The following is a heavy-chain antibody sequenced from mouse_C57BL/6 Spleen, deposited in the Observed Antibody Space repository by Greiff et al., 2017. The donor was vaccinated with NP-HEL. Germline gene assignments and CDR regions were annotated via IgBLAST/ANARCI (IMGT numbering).Heavy chain of an antibody. D-gene: IGHD4-1*01. CDR2: IDPSDSET. CDR1: GYTFTSYW. Sequence: VQLQQPGAELVRPGSSVKLSCTASGYTFTSYWMHWVKQRPIQGLEWIGNIDPSDSETHYNQKFKDKATLTVDKSSSTAYMQLSSLTSEDSAVYYCASGTELDDWGQGTTLTVSS. V-gene: IGHV1-52*01. CDR3: ASGTELDD. J-gene: IGHJ2*01.